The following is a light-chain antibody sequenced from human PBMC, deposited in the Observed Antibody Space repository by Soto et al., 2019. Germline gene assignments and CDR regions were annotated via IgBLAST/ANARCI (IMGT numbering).Light chain of an antibody. V-gene: IGKV2-30*01. CDR2: MIS. J-gene: IGKJ1*01. Sequence: DVVMTQSPLSLSVTLGQPASISCRSPQGLVYSDGNTFLNWYHQRPGQSPRRLIYMISKRDSGVPDRFSGSGSGTEFTLTISRVEAEDVGIYFCMQGTHWPWTFGQGTKVEMK. CDR3: MQGTHWPWT. CDR1: QGLVYSDGNTF.